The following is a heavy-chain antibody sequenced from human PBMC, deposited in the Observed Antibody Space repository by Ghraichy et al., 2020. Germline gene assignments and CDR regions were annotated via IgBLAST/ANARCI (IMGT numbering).Heavy chain of an antibody. CDR2: IIPIFGTA. CDR3: ARDLGGSYYEDY. CDR1: GGTFSSYA. J-gene: IGHJ4*02. V-gene: IGHV1-69*13. D-gene: IGHD1-26*01. Sequence: SVKVSCKASGGTFSSYAISWVRQAPGQGLEWMGGIIPIFGTANYAQKFQGRVTITADESTSTAYMELSSLRSEDTAVYYCARDLGGSYYEDYWGQGTLVTVSS.